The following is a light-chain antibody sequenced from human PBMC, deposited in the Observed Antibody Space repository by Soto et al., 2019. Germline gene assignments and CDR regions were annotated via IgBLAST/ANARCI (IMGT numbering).Light chain of an antibody. V-gene: IGLV2-8*01. CDR1: SSDVGGYSY. Sequence: QSALTQPPSASGSPGQSVTISCTGTSSDVGGYSYVSWYQQHPGKAPKLMIYEVSKRPSGVPDRFSGSKSGNTASLTVSGLQAEDEADYYCGSYGGSGTYVFGTGTKLTVL. J-gene: IGLJ1*01. CDR3: GSYGGSGTYV. CDR2: EVS.